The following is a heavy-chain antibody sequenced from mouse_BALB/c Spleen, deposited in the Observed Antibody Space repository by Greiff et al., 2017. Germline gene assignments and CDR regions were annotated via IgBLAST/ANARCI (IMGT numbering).Heavy chain of an antibody. CDR1: GFNIKDTY. Sequence: VQLKQSGAELVKPGASVKLSCTASGFNIKDTYMHWVKQRPEQGLEWIGRIDPANGNTKYDPKFQGKATITADTSSNTAYLQLSSLTSEDTAVYYCASAMITTTYAMDYWGQGTSVTVSS. J-gene: IGHJ4*01. V-gene: IGHV14-3*02. CDR3: ASAMITTTYAMDY. D-gene: IGHD2-4*01. CDR2: IDPANGNT.